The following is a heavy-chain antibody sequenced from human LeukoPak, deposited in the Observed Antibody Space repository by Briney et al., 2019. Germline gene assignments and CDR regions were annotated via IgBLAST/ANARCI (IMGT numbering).Heavy chain of an antibody. CDR1: GGSISSSSYS. Sequence: SETLSLTCTVSGGSISSSSYSWGCIRQPPGKGLEWIGSIYYSGSTNYNPSLESRVTISVDTSKNQSSLKLSSVTAADTAVYYCARHADSSGYLDAFDIWGQGTMVTVSS. D-gene: IGHD3-22*01. V-gene: IGHV4-39*01. J-gene: IGHJ3*02. CDR3: ARHADSSGYLDAFDI. CDR2: IYYSGST.